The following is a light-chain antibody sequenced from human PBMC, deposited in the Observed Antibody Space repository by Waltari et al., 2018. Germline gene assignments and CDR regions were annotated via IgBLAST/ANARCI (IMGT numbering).Light chain of an antibody. V-gene: IGKV3-20*01. CDR2: GAS. CDR3: QHYGNSPQLT. Sequence: ENVLTQSPCTLSLSPGNRATTSCRASHLVASNYIAWYQQRPGQPPRLLIFGASNRATGIPDRFSGSASGTDFTLTISRLEPEDFAVYYCQHYGNSPQLTFAGGTRVEIK. CDR1: HLVASNY. J-gene: IGKJ4*01.